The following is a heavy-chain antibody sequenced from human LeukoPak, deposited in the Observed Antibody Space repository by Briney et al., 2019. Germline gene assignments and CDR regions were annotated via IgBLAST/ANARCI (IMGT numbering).Heavy chain of an antibody. D-gene: IGHD3-9*01. CDR2: ISYDGSNK. V-gene: IGHV3-30*04. CDR1: GFTFSSYA. J-gene: IGHJ6*04. Sequence: GRSLRLSCAASGFTFSSYAMHWVRQAPGKGLEWVAVISYDGSNKYYADSVKGRFTISRDNSENTLYLQMNSLRAEDTAVYYCARVDILTGYYGNGMDVWGKGTTVTVSS. CDR3: ARVDILTGYYGNGMDV.